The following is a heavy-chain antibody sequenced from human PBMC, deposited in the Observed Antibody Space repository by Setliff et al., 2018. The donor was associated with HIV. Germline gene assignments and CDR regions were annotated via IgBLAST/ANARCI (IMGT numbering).Heavy chain of an antibody. CDR2: IHHSGST. Sequence: PSETLSLTCAVYGESFSGYYWSWIRQPAGKGLEWIGEIHHSGSTNYNPSLKSRVTVSVDTSKNQLSLNLNSVTAADTAVYYCARNGGLGRYYYYYMDVWGKGTTVTVSS. CDR3: ARNGGLGRYYYYYMDV. D-gene: IGHD2-15*01. V-gene: IGHV4-34*01. CDR1: GESFSGYY. J-gene: IGHJ6*03.